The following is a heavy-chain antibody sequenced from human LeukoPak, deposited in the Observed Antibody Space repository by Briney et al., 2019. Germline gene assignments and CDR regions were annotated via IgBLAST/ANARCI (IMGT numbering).Heavy chain of an antibody. J-gene: IGHJ4*02. CDR1: GFTFSSYG. Sequence: GGSLRLSCAASGFTFSSYGMHWVRQAPCKGLEWVAVISYDGSNKYYADSVKGRFTISRDNSKNTLYLQMNSLRAEDTAVYYCAKFGAAGKRTPLGYWGQGTLVTVSS. CDR3: AKFGAAGKRTPLGY. CDR2: ISYDGSNK. V-gene: IGHV3-30*18. D-gene: IGHD6-13*01.